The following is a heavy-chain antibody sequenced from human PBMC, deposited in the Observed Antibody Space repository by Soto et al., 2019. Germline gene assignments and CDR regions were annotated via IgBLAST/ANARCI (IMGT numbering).Heavy chain of an antibody. CDR3: AKDPWESDALDI. J-gene: IGHJ3*02. CDR1: GFTFRGYA. V-gene: IGHV3-23*01. CDR2: ISGSGGST. Sequence: GGSLRLSCAAYGFTFRGYAMSRVRQAPGKGLEWVSAISGSGGSTYYADSVKGRFTISRDNSKNTLYLQMNSLRAEYTAVYYCAKDPWESDALDIWGQGTMVTVSS. D-gene: IGHD1-26*01.